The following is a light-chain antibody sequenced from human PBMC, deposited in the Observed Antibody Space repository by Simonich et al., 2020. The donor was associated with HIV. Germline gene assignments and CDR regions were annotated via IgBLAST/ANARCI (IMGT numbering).Light chain of an antibody. CDR2: WAA. J-gene: IGKJ1*01. CDR1: QSLLSSVTNKNY. Sequence: DIVMTQSLDSLAVSMVERATINCKSSQSLLSSVTNKNYLAWSQQKAGQPPNLLIYWAATRESGVPGRFSGSGSGTYFTLTINSLQAEDVAVYYCQQYYSTPQTFGQGTKVEIK. V-gene: IGKV4-1*01. CDR3: QQYYSTPQT.